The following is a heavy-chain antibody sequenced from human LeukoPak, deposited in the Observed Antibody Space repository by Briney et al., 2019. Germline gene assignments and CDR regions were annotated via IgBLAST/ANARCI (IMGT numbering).Heavy chain of an antibody. J-gene: IGHJ6*03. CDR1: GYTFTSYY. CDR2: INPSGGST. CDR3: AREDPSAAAMFTRHYYMDV. V-gene: IGHV1-46*01. D-gene: IGHD2-2*01. Sequence: ASVKVSCKASGYTFTSYYMHWVRQAPGQGLEWMGIINPSGGSTSYAQRFQGRLAMTRDTSTSTVYMELSSLRSEDTAVYYCAREDPSAAAMFTRHYYMDVWGKGTTVTVSS.